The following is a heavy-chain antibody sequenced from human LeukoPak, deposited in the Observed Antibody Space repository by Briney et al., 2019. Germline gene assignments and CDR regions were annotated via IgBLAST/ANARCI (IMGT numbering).Heavy chain of an antibody. V-gene: IGHV4-59*11. D-gene: IGHD2-8*01. J-gene: IGHJ2*01. Sequence: PSETLSLTCTLSVGCINSHYWSWLRQPPRKGLEWIGGIYYSGITNYNFSLKSRLIISVDTSKDQFSLKLNSVTAADTAVYYCARVALSRTIMGIVRYFDLWGRGTLVTVSS. CDR1: VGCINSHY. CDR2: IYYSGIT. CDR3: ARVALSRTIMGIVRYFDL.